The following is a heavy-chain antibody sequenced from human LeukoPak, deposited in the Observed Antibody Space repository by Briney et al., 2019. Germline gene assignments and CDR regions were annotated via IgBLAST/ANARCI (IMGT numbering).Heavy chain of an antibody. CDR1: GYTFTSYD. D-gene: IGHD2/OR15-2a*01. Sequence: ASVKVSCKASGYTFTSYDINWVRQATGQGLEWMGWMNPNSGGTNYAQKFQGGVTMTRDTSISTAHMELSRLRSDDTAVYYCARGETLRGYDFLKLFDYWGQGTLVTASS. CDR2: MNPNSGGT. CDR3: ARGETLRGYDFLKLFDY. V-gene: IGHV1-2*02. J-gene: IGHJ4*02.